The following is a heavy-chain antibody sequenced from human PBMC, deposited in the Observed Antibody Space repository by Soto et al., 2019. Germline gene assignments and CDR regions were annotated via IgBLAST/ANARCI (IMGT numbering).Heavy chain of an antibody. V-gene: IGHV3-15*01. J-gene: IGHJ6*02. CDR3: TTDLQAYCDGTTCYAGNNYYDDMDV. D-gene: IGHD2-2*01. CDR2: IKSQGDGGTR. Sequence: GGSLRLCCAASGFSFRNAWMSWVRQAPGKGLEWVGHIKSQGDGGTRDYAAPVKGRFTISRDDSKNTLFLQMNSLKNEDTAVYFCTTDLQAYCDGTTCYAGNNYYDDMDVWGQGTTVTVSS. CDR1: GFSFRNAW.